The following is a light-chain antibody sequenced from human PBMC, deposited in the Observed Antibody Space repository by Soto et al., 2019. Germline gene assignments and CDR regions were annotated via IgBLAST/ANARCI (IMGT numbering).Light chain of an antibody. Sequence: EIVLTQSPGTLSLSPGERATLSCRASQSVSSSYLAWYQQKPGQAPRLLIYGASSRATGIPDRFSGSGSGKDFTLTISRLEPEDFAVYYCQQLRYTFGQGTKLEIK. V-gene: IGKV3-20*01. CDR2: GAS. CDR1: QSVSSSY. J-gene: IGKJ2*01. CDR3: QQLRYT.